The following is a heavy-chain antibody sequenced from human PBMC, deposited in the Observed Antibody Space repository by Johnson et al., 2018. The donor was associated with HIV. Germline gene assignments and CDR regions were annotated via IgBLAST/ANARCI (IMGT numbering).Heavy chain of an antibody. V-gene: IGHV3-49*04. Sequence: EVQLVESGGGLVQPGRSLRLSCTASGFTFGDYAMSWVRQAPGKGLEWVGFIRSKAYGGTTEYAASVKGRFIISRDDSKSIAYLQMNSLKTEDTAVYYCAKTLGYDSSDYHDGFDIWGQGTMVTVSS. CDR1: GFTFGDYA. CDR2: IRSKAYGGTT. J-gene: IGHJ3*02. CDR3: AKTLGYDSSDYHDGFDI. D-gene: IGHD3-22*01.